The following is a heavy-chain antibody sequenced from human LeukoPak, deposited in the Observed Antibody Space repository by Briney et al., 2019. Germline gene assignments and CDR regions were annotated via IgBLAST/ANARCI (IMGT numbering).Heavy chain of an antibody. CDR3: ARGSWGWELPHFDF. D-gene: IGHD1-26*01. CDR1: KFIFTSYG. CDR2: ISASGRTT. J-gene: IGHJ4*02. V-gene: IGHV3-23*01. Sequence: GGSLRLSCAASKFIFTSYGMSWVRQAPGKGLKWVSTISASGRTTYYAASVKGRFTISRDNTKNTVYLQMSSLRVEDTAVYYCARGSWGWELPHFDFWGQGTLATVSS.